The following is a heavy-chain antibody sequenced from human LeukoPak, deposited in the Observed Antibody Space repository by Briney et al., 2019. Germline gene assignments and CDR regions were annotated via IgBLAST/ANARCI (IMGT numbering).Heavy chain of an antibody. D-gene: IGHD3-3*01. J-gene: IGHJ5*02. CDR2: INPNSGGT. CDR3: ARAVFGVVRNYNWFDP. CDR1: GYTFTGYY. V-gene: IGHV1-2*06. Sequence: ASVKVSCKASGYTFTGYYMHWVRQAPGQGLEWMGRINPNSGGTNYAQKFQGRVTMTRDTSISTAYMELSRLRSDDTAVYYCARAVFGVVRNYNWFDPWGQGTLVTVSS.